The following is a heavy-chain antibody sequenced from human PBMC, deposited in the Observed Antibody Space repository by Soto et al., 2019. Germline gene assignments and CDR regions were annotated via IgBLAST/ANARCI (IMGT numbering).Heavy chain of an antibody. D-gene: IGHD3-3*01. V-gene: IGHV2-5*02. CDR2: IYWDDDK. CDR3: AHATYYDFWSGHDY. CDR1: GFSLSTSGVG. J-gene: IGHJ4*02. Sequence: QITLKESGPTLVKPTQTLTLTCTFSGFSLSTSGVGVGWIRQPPGKALEWLALIYWDDDKRYSPSLKSRLTITKDTSKNQVDLTMTNMDPVDTATYYCAHATYYDFWSGHDYWGQGTLVTVSS.